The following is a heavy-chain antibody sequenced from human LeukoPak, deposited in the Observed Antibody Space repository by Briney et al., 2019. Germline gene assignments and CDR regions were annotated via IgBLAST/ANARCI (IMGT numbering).Heavy chain of an antibody. V-gene: IGHV4-59*01. J-gene: IGHJ4*02. Sequence: SETLSLTCTVSGGSISSYYWSWIRQPPGKGLEWIGYIYYSGSTNYNPSLKSRVTISVDTSKNQFSLKLSSVTAADTAVYYCARARDDGYNPFDYWGQGTLVTVSS. CDR3: ARARDDGYNPFDY. CDR2: IYYSGST. D-gene: IGHD6-25*01. CDR1: GGSISSYY.